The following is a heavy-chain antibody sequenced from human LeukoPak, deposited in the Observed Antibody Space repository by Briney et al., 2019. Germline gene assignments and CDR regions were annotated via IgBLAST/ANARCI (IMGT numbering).Heavy chain of an antibody. V-gene: IGHV5-51*01. D-gene: IGHD6-19*01. J-gene: IGHJ3*02. CDR2: IYPHDSDT. CDR1: GFYFITYW. CDR3: ARRRIVGSGWYDGAFDI. Sequence: GESLKISCRTSGFYFITYWIGWVRQMPGKGLEWMGIIYPHDSDTRYSPSFQGQVTFSVDKSMNTAYLQWGSLKASDTAMYYCARRRIVGSGWYDGAFDIWGQGTMVTVSS.